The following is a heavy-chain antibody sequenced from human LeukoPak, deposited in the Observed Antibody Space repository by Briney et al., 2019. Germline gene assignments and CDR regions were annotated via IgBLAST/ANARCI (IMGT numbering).Heavy chain of an antibody. D-gene: IGHD6-19*01. Sequence: GGSLRLSCAASGFTFSSYAMHWVRQAPGKGLEWVAVISYDGSNKFYADSVKGRFTISRDNSKITLYLQMNSLRAEDTAVYYCVKIEGSGWTGYMDVWGKGTAVTVSS. CDR3: VKIEGSGWTGYMDV. J-gene: IGHJ6*03. CDR1: GFTFSSYA. CDR2: ISYDGSNK. V-gene: IGHV3-30-3*02.